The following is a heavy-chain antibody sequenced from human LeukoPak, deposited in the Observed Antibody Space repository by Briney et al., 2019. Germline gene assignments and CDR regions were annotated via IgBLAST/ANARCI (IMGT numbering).Heavy chain of an antibody. J-gene: IGHJ3*02. CDR3: ARGGFGRPNAFDI. V-gene: IGHV3-74*01. CDR1: GFTFSSYW. CDR2: INSDGSST. Sequence: GGSLRLSCAASGFTFSSYWMHWVRQAPGKGLVWVSRINSDGSSTNYADPVKGRFTISRDNAKNTLYVQMNGVRVEDTAVYYCARGGFGRPNAFDIWGQGTMVTVSS. D-gene: IGHD3-16*01.